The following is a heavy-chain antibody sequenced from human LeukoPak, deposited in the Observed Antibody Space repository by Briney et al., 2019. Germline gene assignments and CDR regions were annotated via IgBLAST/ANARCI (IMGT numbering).Heavy chain of an antibody. D-gene: IGHD5-24*01. CDR2: ISAYTGDT. V-gene: IGHV1-18*01. CDR1: GYTFTSYG. Sequence: ASVKVSCKASGYTFTSYGISWVRQAPGQGLEWMGWISAYTGDTNYAQKLQGRVTMTTDTSTRTAYMELRSLRSDDTAVYYCARDLRAFRDGYKNSNYYLAYWGQGTLVTVSS. J-gene: IGHJ4*02. CDR3: ARDLRAFRDGYKNSNYYLAY.